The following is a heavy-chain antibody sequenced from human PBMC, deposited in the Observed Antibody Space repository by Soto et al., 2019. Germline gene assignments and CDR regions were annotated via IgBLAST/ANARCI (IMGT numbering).Heavy chain of an antibody. D-gene: IGHD6-19*01. CDR1: GFSLSTHGVG. CDR3: AHNRLGYSSGWKDY. V-gene: IGHV2-5*02. CDR2: IYWDDDK. Sequence: QITLKESGPTLVKPTQTLTLTCTFSGFSLSTHGVGVGWIRQPPGKALEWLALIYWDDDKRYSPSLKSRLTITKDTSKNQVVLTMTNMDPVDTATYYCAHNRLGYSSGWKDYWGQGTLVTVSS. J-gene: IGHJ4*02.